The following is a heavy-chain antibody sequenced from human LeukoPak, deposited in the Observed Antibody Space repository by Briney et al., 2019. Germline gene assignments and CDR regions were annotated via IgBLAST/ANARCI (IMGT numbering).Heavy chain of an antibody. Sequence: ASVKVSCKASGYTFTCYYMHWVRQAPGQGLEWMGRINPNSGGTNYAQKFQGRVTMTRDTSISTAYMELSRLRSDDTAVYYCATHYYGSGSYYNADPDFDYWGQGTLVTVSS. D-gene: IGHD3-10*01. J-gene: IGHJ4*02. CDR3: ATHYYGSGSYYNADPDFDY. CDR2: INPNSGGT. CDR1: GYTFTCYY. V-gene: IGHV1-2*06.